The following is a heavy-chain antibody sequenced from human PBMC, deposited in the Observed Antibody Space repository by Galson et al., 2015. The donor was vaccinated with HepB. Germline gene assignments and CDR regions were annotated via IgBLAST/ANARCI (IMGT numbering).Heavy chain of an antibody. CDR1: GYTFTSYG. V-gene: IGHV1-18*01. J-gene: IGHJ4*02. CDR2: ISAYNGNT. Sequence: SVKVSCKASGYTFTSYGISWVRQAPGQGLEWMGWISAYNGNTNYAQKLQGRVTMTTDTSTSTAYMELRSLRSDDTAVYYCARVSLSYGRIRPSRYFDYWGQGTLVTVSS. CDR3: ARVSLSYGRIRPSRYFDY. D-gene: IGHD4-17*01.